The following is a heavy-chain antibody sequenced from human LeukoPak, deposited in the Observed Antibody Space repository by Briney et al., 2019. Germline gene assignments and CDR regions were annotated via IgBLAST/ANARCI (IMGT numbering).Heavy chain of an antibody. CDR3: ARGVRHYYDSTWADY. D-gene: IGHD3-22*01. CDR1: GFTFSDHY. J-gene: IGHJ4*02. Sequence: PGGSLRLSCAASGFTFSDHYMDWGRQAPGKGLEWVGRTRNKANSYTTEYAASVKGRFTISRDDSKNSLYLQMNSLKTEDTAVYYCARGVRHYYDSTWADYWGQGTLVTVSS. V-gene: IGHV3-72*01. CDR2: TRNKANSYTT.